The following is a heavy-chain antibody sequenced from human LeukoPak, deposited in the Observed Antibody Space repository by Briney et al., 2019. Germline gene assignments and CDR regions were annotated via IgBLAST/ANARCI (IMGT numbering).Heavy chain of an antibody. Sequence: NPGRALRLSCAASGFMFSSSGMHWVRQAPGKGLEWVGRIKSKTDGGTTDYAAPVKGGFTISRDDSKNTLYLQMNSLKTEDTAVYYCTTDSPGSVRYFDWLWVNYFDYWGQGTLVTVSS. CDR1: GFMFSSSG. CDR3: TTDSPGSVRYFDWLWVNYFDY. V-gene: IGHV3-15*01. CDR2: IKSKTDGGTT. J-gene: IGHJ4*02. D-gene: IGHD3-9*01.